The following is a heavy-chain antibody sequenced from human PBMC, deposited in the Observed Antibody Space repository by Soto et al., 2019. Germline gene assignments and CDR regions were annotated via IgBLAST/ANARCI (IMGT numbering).Heavy chain of an antibody. CDR1: GYTLTELS. D-gene: IGHD2-2*01. V-gene: IGHV1-24*01. CDR3: ATATAVPAAISWFDP. J-gene: IGHJ5*02. CDR2: FDPEDGET. Sequence: GASVKVSCKVSGYTLTELSMHWVRQAPGKGLEWMGGFDPEDGETIYAQKFQGRVTMTEDTSTDTAYMELSSLRSEDTAVYYCATATAVPAAISWFDPWGQGTLVTVSS.